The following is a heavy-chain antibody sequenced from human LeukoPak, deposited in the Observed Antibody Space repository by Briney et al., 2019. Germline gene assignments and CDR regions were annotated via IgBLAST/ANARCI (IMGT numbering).Heavy chain of an antibody. CDR3: ARGYTRVLIDY. CDR1: GGSISSGSYY. V-gene: IGHV4-61*02. CDR2: IYTSGST. J-gene: IGHJ4*02. D-gene: IGHD2-2*02. Sequence: SETLSLTCTVSGGSISSGSYYWSWIRQPAGKGLEWIGRIYTSGSTNYNPSLKSRVTISVDTSKNQLSLKLSSVTAADTAVYYCARGYTRVLIDYWGQGTLVTVSS.